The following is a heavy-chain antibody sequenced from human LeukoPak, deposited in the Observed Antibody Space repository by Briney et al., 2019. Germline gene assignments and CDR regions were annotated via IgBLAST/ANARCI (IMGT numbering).Heavy chain of an antibody. Sequence: PSETLSLTCAVYGGSFSGYYWSWIRQPPGKGLEWIGEINHSGSTNYNPSLKSRVTISVDTSKNQFSLKLSSVTAADTAVYYCARGGSGWYGSYYYYGMDVWGQGTTVTVSS. CDR2: INHSGST. CDR3: ARGGSGWYGSYYYYGMDV. V-gene: IGHV4-34*01. CDR1: GGSFSGYY. D-gene: IGHD6-19*01. J-gene: IGHJ6*02.